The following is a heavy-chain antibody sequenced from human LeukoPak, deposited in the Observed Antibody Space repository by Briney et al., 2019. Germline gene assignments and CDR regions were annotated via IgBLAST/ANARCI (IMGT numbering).Heavy chain of an antibody. Sequence: PSETLSLTCAVYGGSFSGYYWSWIRQPPGKGLEWIGEINHSGSTNYNPSLKSRVTISVDTSKNQFSLKLSSVTAADTAVYYCARGIALVVVPAAYYFDYWGQGTLVTVSS. V-gene: IGHV4-34*01. CDR3: ARGIALVVVPAAYYFDY. D-gene: IGHD2-2*01. J-gene: IGHJ4*02. CDR2: INHSGST. CDR1: GGSFSGYY.